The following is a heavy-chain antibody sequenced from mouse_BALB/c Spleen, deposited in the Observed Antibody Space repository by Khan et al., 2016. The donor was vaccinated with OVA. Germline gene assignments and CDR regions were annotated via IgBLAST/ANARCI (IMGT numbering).Heavy chain of an antibody. CDR1: GYSITSYS. Sequence: QVRLQQSGAELARPWPSVTLSCTASGYSITSYSIHRMNERLPQGQLGIGYFNPSNGYTNYNPTFKDKATLTPDKSSNTAYLQLNSLTSDDSAVYNCVRDGAYHRNDGWLAYWGKGTLVTVSA. V-gene: IGHV1-4*01. D-gene: IGHD2-14*01. CDR2: FNPSNGYT. J-gene: IGHJ3*01. CDR3: VRDGAYHRNDGWLAY.